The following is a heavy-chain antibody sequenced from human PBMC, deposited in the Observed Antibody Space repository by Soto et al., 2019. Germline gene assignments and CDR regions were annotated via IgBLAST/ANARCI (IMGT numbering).Heavy chain of an antibody. CDR1: GYTFTSYY. J-gene: IGHJ5*02. V-gene: IGHV1-46*01. CDR2: INPSGGST. Sequence: ASVKVSCKASGYTFTSYYMHWVRQAPGQGFEWMGIINPSGGSTSYAQKFQGRVTMTRDTSTSTVYMELSSLRSEDTAVYYCARARETAAAGNDDWFDPWGQGTLVTVSS. D-gene: IGHD6-13*01. CDR3: ARARETAAAGNDDWFDP.